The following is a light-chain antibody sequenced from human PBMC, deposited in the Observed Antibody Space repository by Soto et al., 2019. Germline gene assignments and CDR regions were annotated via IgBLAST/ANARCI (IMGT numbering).Light chain of an antibody. Sequence: PMTQSPSTLSASLGDRFPLTCRASQSISSWLAWYTQKPGKAPKLLIYKASSLQSGVPSRLSGSGSGKEGNLTIRSLQPDDFATDYGQQYNRYSWTVGQGTKVDI. CDR1: QSISSW. CDR2: KAS. CDR3: QQYNRYSWT. J-gene: IGKJ1*01. V-gene: IGKV1-5*03.